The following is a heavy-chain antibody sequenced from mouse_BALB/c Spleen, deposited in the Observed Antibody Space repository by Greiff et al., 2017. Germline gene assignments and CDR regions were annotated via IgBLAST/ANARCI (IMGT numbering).Heavy chain of an antibody. CDR3: AMDDYLFAY. CDR1: GFTFSSFG. Sequence: EVQVVESGGGLVQPGGSRKLSCAASGFTFSSFGMHWVRQAPEKGLEWVAYISSGSSTIYYADTVKGRFTISRDNPKNTLFLQMTSLRSEDTAMYYCAMDDYLFAYWGQGTLVTVSA. V-gene: IGHV5-17*02. D-gene: IGHD2-4*01. J-gene: IGHJ3*01. CDR2: ISSGSSTI.